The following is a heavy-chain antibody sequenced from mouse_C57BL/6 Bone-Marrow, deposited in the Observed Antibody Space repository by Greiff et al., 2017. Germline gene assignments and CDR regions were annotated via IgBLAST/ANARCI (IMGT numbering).Heavy chain of an antibody. CDR2: ISSGGSYT. CDR3: ARLYYGSSYGY. Sequence: EVQLVESGGDLVKPGGSLKLSCAASGFTFSSYGMSWVRQTPDKRLAWVATISSGGSYTYSPHSVKGRFTISRDNAKNTLYLQMSSLQSEDTARYYCARLYYGSSYGYWGQGTTLTVSS. J-gene: IGHJ2*01. V-gene: IGHV5-6*01. CDR1: GFTFSSYG. D-gene: IGHD1-1*01.